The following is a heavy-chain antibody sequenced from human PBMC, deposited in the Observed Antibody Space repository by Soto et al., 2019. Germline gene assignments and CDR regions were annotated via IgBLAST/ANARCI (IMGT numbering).Heavy chain of an antibody. CDR2: IYSGGST. CDR3: ARYAPSYYYDMDV. Sequence: GGSLRLSCAASGFTVSSNYMSWVRQAPGKGLEWVSVIYSGGSTYYADSVKGRFTISRDNSKNTLYLQMNSLRAEDTAVYYCARYAPSYYYDMDVWGKGTTVTVSS. V-gene: IGHV3-66*01. CDR1: GFTVSSNY. J-gene: IGHJ6*03.